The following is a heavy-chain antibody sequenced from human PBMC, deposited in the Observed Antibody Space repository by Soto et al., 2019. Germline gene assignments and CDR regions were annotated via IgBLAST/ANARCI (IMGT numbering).Heavy chain of an antibody. J-gene: IGHJ4*02. V-gene: IGHV3-72*01. Sequence: EVQLVESGGGLVKPGGSLRLSCAASGFTFSDHYMNWVRQAPGKGLEWVGRTRNKANSYNTEYAASVKGRFTISRDDSKNALYLQMNSMKTEYTDVYYCASSLGYSCSGGCRPYYFDYWGQGTLVTVSS. CDR2: TRNKANSYNT. D-gene: IGHD2-15*01. CDR3: ASSLGYSCSGGCRPYYFDY. CDR1: GFTFSDHY.